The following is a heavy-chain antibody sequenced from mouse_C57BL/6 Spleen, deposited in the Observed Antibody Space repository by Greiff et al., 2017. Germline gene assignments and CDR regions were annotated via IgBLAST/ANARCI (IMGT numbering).Heavy chain of an antibody. V-gene: IGHV1-64*01. J-gene: IGHJ4*01. Sequence: QVQLQQPGAELVKPGASVKLSCKASGYTFTSYWMHWVKQRPGQGLEWIGMIHPNSGSTNYNEKFKSKATLTVDKSSSTAYMQRSSLTSEDSAVXYWSRLDYYYGSRRAMDDWGQGTSVTVSS. D-gene: IGHD1-1*01. CDR3: SRLDYYYGSRRAMDD. CDR1: GYTFTSYW. CDR2: IHPNSGST.